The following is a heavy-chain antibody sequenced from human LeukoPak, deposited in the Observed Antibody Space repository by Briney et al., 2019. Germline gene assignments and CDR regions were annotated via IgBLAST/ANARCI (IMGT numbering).Heavy chain of an antibody. V-gene: IGHV2-70*11. Sequence: SGPTLVNPTQTLILTCTFSGFSLSTSGMCVSWIRQPPGKALEWLARIDWDDDKYYSTSLKTRLTISKDTSKNQVVLTMTNMDPVDTATYYCARIQYYYDSSGYDYWGQGTLVTVSS. J-gene: IGHJ4*02. CDR1: GFSLSTSGMC. CDR2: IDWDDDK. D-gene: IGHD3-22*01. CDR3: ARIQYYYDSSGYDY.